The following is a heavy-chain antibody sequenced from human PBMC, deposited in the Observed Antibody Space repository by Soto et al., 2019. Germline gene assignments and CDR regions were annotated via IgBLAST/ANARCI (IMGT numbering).Heavy chain of an antibody. CDR2: INAGNGDT. V-gene: IGHV1-3*01. CDR1: ADSFITYV. Sequence: ASVKVSCEACADSFITYVIHWVRKAPGQRPEWMGWINAGNGDTKYSQNFQDRVTITRDTSASTVYLELSSLRSEDTAVYYCARDSPGNYFDCWGQGTLVTSPQ. CDR3: ARDSPGNYFDC. D-gene: IGHD1-1*01. J-gene: IGHJ4*02.